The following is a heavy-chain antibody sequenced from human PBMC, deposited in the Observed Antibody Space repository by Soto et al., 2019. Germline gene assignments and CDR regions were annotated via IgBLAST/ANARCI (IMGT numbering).Heavy chain of an antibody. CDR2: IDPSDSYT. CDR1: GYSFTSYW. V-gene: IGHV5-10-1*01. Sequence: HGESLKISCKGSGYSFTSYWISWVRQMPGKGLEWMGRIDPSDSYTNYSPSFQGHVTISADKSNSAAYLQWSSLKASDTAMYYCARHRGDFWSGYYVDYWGQGTLVTVSS. J-gene: IGHJ4*02. D-gene: IGHD3-3*01. CDR3: ARHRGDFWSGYYVDY.